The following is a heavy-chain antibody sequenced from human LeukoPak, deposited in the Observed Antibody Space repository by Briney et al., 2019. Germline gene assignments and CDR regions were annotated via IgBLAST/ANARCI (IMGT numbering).Heavy chain of an antibody. V-gene: IGHV1-2*02. Sequence: ASVKVSCKASGYTFTSYGISWVRQAPGQGLEWMGWINPNSGGTNYAQKFQGRVTMTRDTSISTAYMELSRLRPDDTAVYYCARLQKQWLPYDAFDIWGQGTMVTVSS. D-gene: IGHD6-19*01. CDR3: ARLQKQWLPYDAFDI. J-gene: IGHJ3*02. CDR1: GYTFTSYG. CDR2: INPNSGGT.